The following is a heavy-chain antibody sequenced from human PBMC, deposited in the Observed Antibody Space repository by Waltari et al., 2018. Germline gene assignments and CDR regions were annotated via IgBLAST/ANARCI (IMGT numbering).Heavy chain of an antibody. CDR2: VHGGGRT. Sequence: QLQLQESGPGLVNPSGTLSLSCAVSGDSVTSPYLWNWVRQSPQRGLEWIGQVHGGGRTNYSPSFASRVTVSLDTYKNQISRKVTAATAADTAVYYCARDRGRGLYLDTWGPGTLVTVSP. J-gene: IGHJ5*02. CDR3: ARDRGRGLYLDT. D-gene: IGHD2-15*01. CDR1: GDSVTSPYL. V-gene: IGHV4-4*02.